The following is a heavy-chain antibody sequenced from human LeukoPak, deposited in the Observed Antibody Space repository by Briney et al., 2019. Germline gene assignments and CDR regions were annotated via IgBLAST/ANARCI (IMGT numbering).Heavy chain of an antibody. V-gene: IGHV4-38-2*02. CDR2: IYHSGST. CDR1: GYSISSGYY. CDR3: ARDGLGDDY. D-gene: IGHD3-16*01. Sequence: PSETLSLTCTVSGYSISSGYYWGWIRQPPGKGLEWIGSIYHSGSTYYNPSLKSRVTISVDTSKNQFSLKLSSVTAADTAVYYCARDGLGDDYWGQGTLVTVSS. J-gene: IGHJ4*02.